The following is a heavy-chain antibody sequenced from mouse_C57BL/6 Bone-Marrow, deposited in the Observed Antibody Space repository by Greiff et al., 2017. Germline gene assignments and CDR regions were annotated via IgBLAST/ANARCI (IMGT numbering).Heavy chain of an antibody. CDR1: GYTFTSYG. J-gene: IGHJ2*01. V-gene: IGHV1-81*01. CDR2: IYPRSGNT. Sequence: QVQLKESGAELARPGASVKLSCKASGYTFTSYGISWVKQRTGQGLEWIGEIYPRSGNTYYNEKFKGKATLTADKSSSTAYMELRSLTSEDSAVYFCARSMGGYCDYWGQGTTLTVSS. CDR3: ARSMGGYCDY.